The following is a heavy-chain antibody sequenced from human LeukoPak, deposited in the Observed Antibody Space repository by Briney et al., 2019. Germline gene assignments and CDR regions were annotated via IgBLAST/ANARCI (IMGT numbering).Heavy chain of an antibody. J-gene: IGHJ6*02. CDR2: ISSSSSTI. CDR3: ARDGDSSSWFLHYYYGMDV. D-gene: IGHD6-13*01. CDR1: GFIFSSYS. V-gene: IGHV3-48*01. Sequence: GGSLRLSCAASGFIFSSYSMSWVRQAPGKGLEWVSYISSSSSTIYYADSVKGRFTISRDNAKNSLYLQMNSLRAEDTAVYYCARDGDSSSWFLHYYYGMDVWGQGTTVTVSS.